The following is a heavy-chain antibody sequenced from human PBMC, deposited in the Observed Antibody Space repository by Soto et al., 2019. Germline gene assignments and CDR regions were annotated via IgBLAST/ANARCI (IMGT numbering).Heavy chain of an antibody. J-gene: IGHJ3*02. D-gene: IGHD1-20*01. CDR2: FDAEDGET. Sequence: ASVKVSCQVSGYTLTVLSMYWVRQAAGKGLEWTGGFDAEDGETIYAQKFQGGVTMSEDTSTDTAYMELSSLRSSSTFLYYWGTHGINSHASDIWGEGPMITAS. CDR1: GYTLTVLS. CDR3: GTHGINSHASDI. V-gene: IGHV1-24*01.